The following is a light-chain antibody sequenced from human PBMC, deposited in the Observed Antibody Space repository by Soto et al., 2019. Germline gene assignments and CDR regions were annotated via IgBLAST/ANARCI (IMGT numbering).Light chain of an antibody. V-gene: IGLV2-14*01. CDR2: DVS. CDR3: SSYTRSSTLVV. Sequence: QSALTQPASVSGSPGQSITISCTGTSSDVGGYNYVSWYQQHPGKAPKLMIYDVSNRPSGVSNRFSGSKSGNTASLTISGRQAEDEADYYCSSYTRSSTLVVFGGGTKGTVL. CDR1: SSDVGGYNY. J-gene: IGLJ2*01.